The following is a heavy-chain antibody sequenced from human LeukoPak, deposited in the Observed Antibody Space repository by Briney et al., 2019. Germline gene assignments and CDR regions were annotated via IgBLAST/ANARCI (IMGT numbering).Heavy chain of an antibody. J-gene: IGHJ5*02. Sequence: SETLSLTCAVYGGSFSGYYWSWIRQPPGKGLEWIGYISDSGSTHYNPSLQSRVTISVDTSKNQFSLRLSSVTASDTAVYYCARRRIGDLTIGSDTWFDPWGQGALVTVSS. V-gene: IGHV4-59*08. CDR2: ISDSGST. CDR3: ARRRIGDLTIGSDTWFDP. D-gene: IGHD2-15*01. CDR1: GGSFSGYY.